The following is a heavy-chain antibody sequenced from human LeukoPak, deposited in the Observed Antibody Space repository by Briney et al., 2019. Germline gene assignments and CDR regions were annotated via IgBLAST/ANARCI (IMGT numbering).Heavy chain of an antibody. CDR2: IYYSKNT. D-gene: IGHD5-18*01. V-gene: IGHV4-39*01. CDR3: VSPRGFSYGYFDY. Sequence: SETLSLTCTVSGGSISSSSAYWGWIRQPPGKGLEWIGSIYYSKNTYYNPSLKSRVTISADTSKNQFSLTLGSVSATDTAVYYCVSPRGFSYGYFDYWGQGTLVTASA. CDR1: GGSISSSSAY. J-gene: IGHJ4*02.